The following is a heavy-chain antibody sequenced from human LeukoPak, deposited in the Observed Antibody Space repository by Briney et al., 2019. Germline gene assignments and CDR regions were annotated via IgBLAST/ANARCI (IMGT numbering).Heavy chain of an antibody. CDR3: VKEQGSGYYRIADY. D-gene: IGHD3-10*01. J-gene: IGHJ4*02. Sequence: GTSLRLSCVASGFTLSSCGMHWVRQAPGKGLEWVAVITYDGITACSDGSVKGRFTISRDTSKSTLHLQMNNLRPEDTAVYFCVKEQGSGYYRIADYWGQGTLVTVSS. CDR1: GFTLSSCG. V-gene: IGHV3-30*18. CDR2: ITYDGITA.